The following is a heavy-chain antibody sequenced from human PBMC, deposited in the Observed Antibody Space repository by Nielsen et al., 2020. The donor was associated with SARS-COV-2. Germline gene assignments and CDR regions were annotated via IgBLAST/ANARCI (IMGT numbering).Heavy chain of an antibody. D-gene: IGHD2-15*01. V-gene: IGHV3-74*01. Sequence: WIRQPPGKGLVWVSRINSDGSSTSHADSVKGRFTISRDNAKNTLYLQMNSLRAEDTAVYYCARDIVVVVAAGAPYYYYYGMDVWGQATTVTVSS. CDR2: INSDGSST. CDR3: ARDIVVVVAAGAPYYYYYGMDV. J-gene: IGHJ6*02.